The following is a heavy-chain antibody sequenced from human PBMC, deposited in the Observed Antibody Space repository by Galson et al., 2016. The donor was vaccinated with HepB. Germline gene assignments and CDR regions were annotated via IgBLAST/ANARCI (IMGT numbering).Heavy chain of an antibody. D-gene: IGHD5-12*01. CDR3: ATLFGYRFDY. V-gene: IGHV4-59*01. CDR1: GVSISSYF. Sequence: SETLSLTCTVSGVSISSYFWGWVRQPPGRGLEWIGYIYQSGRTNYNPSLESRVVISIDTSKKQFSLNLRSVTAADTAVYYCATLFGYRFDYWSQGTLVTVFS. J-gene: IGHJ4*02. CDR2: IYQSGRT.